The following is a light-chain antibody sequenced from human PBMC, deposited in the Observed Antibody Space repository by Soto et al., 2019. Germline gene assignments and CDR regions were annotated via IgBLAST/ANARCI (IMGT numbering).Light chain of an antibody. CDR1: QSISSY. V-gene: IGKV1-39*01. CDR3: QQSYSTTLYA. Sequence: DIQMTQSPSSLSASVGDRVTITCRASQSISSYLNWYQQKPGKAPKLLIYAASSLQSGVPSRFSGSRSGTDFTLTISSLQPEDFATYYGQQSYSTTLYAFGQGTKLEIK. J-gene: IGKJ2*01. CDR2: AAS.